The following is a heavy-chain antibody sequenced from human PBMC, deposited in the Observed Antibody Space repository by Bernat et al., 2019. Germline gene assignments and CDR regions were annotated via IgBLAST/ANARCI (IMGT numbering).Heavy chain of an antibody. CDR1: GGSISSSSYY. CDR3: VRLLALAAATPFDY. Sequence: QLQLQESGPGLVKPSETLSLTCTVSGGSISSSSYYWGWIRQPPGKGLEWIGSIYYSGSTYYNPSLKSRVTISVDTSKNQFSLKLSSVTAADTAVYYCVRLLALAAATPFDYWGQGTLVTVSS. D-gene: IGHD2-15*01. J-gene: IGHJ4*02. CDR2: IYYSGST. V-gene: IGHV4-39*01.